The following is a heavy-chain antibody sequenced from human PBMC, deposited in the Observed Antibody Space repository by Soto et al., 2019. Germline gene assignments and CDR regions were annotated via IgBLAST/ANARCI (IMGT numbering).Heavy chain of an antibody. CDR2: ISSSSSYI. CDR1: GFTFSSYS. Sequence: EVQLVESGGGLVKPGGSLRLSCAASGFTFSSYSMNWVRQAPGKGLEWVSSISSSSSYIYYADSVKGRFTFSRDNAKNSLYLQMNSLRAEDTAVYYCARDRGSSTENRAFDYWGQGTLVTVAS. D-gene: IGHD2-2*01. V-gene: IGHV3-21*01. CDR3: ARDRGSSTENRAFDY. J-gene: IGHJ4*02.